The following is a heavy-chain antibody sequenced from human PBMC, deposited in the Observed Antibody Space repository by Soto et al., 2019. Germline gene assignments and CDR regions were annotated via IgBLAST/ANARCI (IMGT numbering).Heavy chain of an antibody. J-gene: IGHJ5*02. CDR3: AKSKVATSVQSFDP. Sequence: PGGSLRLSCAASGFTFSSYAMSWVRQAPGKGLEWVSAISGSGGSTYYADSVKGRFTISRDNTKNTLYLQMNSLRAEDTAVYYCAKSKVATSVQSFDPWGQGTLVTVSS. CDR2: ISGSGGST. CDR1: GFTFSSYA. V-gene: IGHV3-23*01. D-gene: IGHD2-15*01.